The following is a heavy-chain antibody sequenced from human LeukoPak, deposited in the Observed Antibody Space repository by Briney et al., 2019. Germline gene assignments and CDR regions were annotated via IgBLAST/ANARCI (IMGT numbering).Heavy chain of an antibody. V-gene: IGHV1-8*03. J-gene: IGHJ4*02. CDR1: GYTFTSYD. D-gene: IGHD1-26*01. CDR3: ARVDGSYYFVDY. Sequence: ASVKVSCKASGYTFTSYDINWVRQATGQGLEWMGWMNPNSGNTGYAQKFQGRVTITRNTSISTAYMELSSLRSEDTAVYYCARVDGSYYFVDYWGQGTLVTVSS. CDR2: MNPNSGNT.